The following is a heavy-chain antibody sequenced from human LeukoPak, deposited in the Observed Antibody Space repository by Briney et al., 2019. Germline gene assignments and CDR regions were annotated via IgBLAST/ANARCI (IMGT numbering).Heavy chain of an antibody. CDR1: GFTFSDYY. CDR2: ISGSGAST. J-gene: IGHJ4*02. D-gene: IGHD3-22*01. Sequence: PGGSLRLSCAASGFTFSDYYMSWIRQAPGKGLEWVSVISGSGASTYYADSVKGRFTISGDNSKNTLHLQMNSLRAEDTAVYYCAKDRSRYDSSAYDFDYWGQGTLVTVSS. CDR3: AKDRSRYDSSAYDFDY. V-gene: IGHV3-23*01.